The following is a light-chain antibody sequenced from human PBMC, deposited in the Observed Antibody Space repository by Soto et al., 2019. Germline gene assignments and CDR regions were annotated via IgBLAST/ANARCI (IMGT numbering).Light chain of an antibody. CDR3: QQYNSYS. Sequence: DIHMTQSPSTLSASVGNRVTITCRASQTISSWLAWYQQKPGKATKLLIYHASTLESGVPSRFSGSGSGTEFTLTVSSLQPDDFATYYCQQYNSYSFGQGTKVDIK. V-gene: IGKV1-5*01. CDR2: HAS. CDR1: QTISSW. J-gene: IGKJ1*01.